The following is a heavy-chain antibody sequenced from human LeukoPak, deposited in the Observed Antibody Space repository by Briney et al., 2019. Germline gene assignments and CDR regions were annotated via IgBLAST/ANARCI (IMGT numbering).Heavy chain of an antibody. D-gene: IGHD3-10*02. CDR1: GFTFRNFG. V-gene: IGHV3-23*01. Sequence: GGSLRLSCEASGFTFRNFGMTWVRQAPGKGLQWVSGITGNTTWTYYAASVKGRFTVSRDNSQNTLHLQMNSLRADDTAVYYCARELVSSGTGYFDLWGRGTLVTISS. J-gene: IGHJ2*01. CDR2: ITGNTTWT. CDR3: ARELVSSGTGYFDL.